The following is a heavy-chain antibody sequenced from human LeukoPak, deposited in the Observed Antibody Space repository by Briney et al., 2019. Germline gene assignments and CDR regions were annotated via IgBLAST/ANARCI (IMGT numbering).Heavy chain of an antibody. CDR1: GFTFSSYE. Sequence: GGSLRLSCAASGFTFSSYEMNWVRQAPGKGLEWVSYISSSGSTIYYADSVKGRFTISRDNAKNSLYLQMNSLRAEDTALYHCARDSLWFGELWDYMDVWGKGTTVTISS. CDR2: ISSSGSTI. V-gene: IGHV3-48*03. D-gene: IGHD3-10*01. CDR3: ARDSLWFGELWDYMDV. J-gene: IGHJ6*03.